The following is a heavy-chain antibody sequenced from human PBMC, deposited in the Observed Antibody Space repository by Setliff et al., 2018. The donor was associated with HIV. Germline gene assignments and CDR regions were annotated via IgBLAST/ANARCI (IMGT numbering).Heavy chain of an antibody. Sequence: PGGSLRLSCTSSGFTLGDYAMSWVRQAPGKGLEWVAFIRNKYNGGTTEYAASVENRFTISRDDSKNTLYLQMNGLRVEVTAVSYCAKDGISGGAYPPYYFDYWGHGTLVTVSS. J-gene: IGHJ4*01. CDR3: AKDGISGGAYPPYYFDY. CDR1: GFTLGDYA. V-gene: IGHV3-49*04. D-gene: IGHD2-15*01. CDR2: IRNKYNGGTT.